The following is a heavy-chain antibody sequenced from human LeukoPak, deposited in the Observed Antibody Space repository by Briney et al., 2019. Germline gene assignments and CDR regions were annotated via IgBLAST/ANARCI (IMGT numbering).Heavy chain of an antibody. V-gene: IGHV4-34*01. CDR2: INHSGST. CDR3: AREPPVGATKGVFDY. CDR1: GGSISSYY. D-gene: IGHD1-26*01. J-gene: IGHJ4*02. Sequence: PSETLSLTCTVSGGSISSYYWSWIRQPPGKGLEWIGEINHSGSTNYNPSLKSRVTISVDTSRNQFSLKLSSVTAADTAVYYCAREPPVGATKGVFDYWGQGTLVTVSS.